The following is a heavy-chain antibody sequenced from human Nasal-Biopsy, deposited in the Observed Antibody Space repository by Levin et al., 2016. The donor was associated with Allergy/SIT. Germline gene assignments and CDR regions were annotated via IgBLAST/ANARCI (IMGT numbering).Heavy chain of an antibody. Sequence: GESLKISCEVSGFTFSDYWFHWVRQVPGKGLVWVAHINGEGGRTIYAASVKGRFTFSRDNAKNTLYLQMNSLRAEDTGVYYCARDYPNSAYDGYGMDVWGQGTTVTVS. CDR1: GFTFSDYW. D-gene: IGHD5-12*01. J-gene: IGHJ6*02. CDR2: INGEGGRT. CDR3: ARDYPNSAYDGYGMDV. V-gene: IGHV3-74*01.